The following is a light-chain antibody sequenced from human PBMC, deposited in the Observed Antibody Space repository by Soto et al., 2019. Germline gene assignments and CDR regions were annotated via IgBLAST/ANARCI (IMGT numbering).Light chain of an antibody. J-gene: IGLJ3*02. CDR3: SSFAGSNNLGV. CDR1: SSDIGAYYY. CDR2: EVY. V-gene: IGLV2-8*01. Sequence: QSVLTQPPSASGSPGQSVTISCTGTSSDIGAYYYVSWYQQHPGKAPKLIISEVYKRPSGVPDRFSGSKSGNTASLTVSGLQAEDEADYYCSSFAGSNNLGVFGGGTKVTVL.